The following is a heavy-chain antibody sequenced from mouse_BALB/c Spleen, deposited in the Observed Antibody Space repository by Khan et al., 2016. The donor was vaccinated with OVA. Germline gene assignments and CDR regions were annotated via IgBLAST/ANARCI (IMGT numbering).Heavy chain of an antibody. J-gene: IGHJ2*01. V-gene: IGHV9-2-1*01. CDR2: INTETGAP. Sequence: QIQLVQSGPELKKPGETVKISCKASGYTFTDYSMHWVKQAPGKGLKWMGWINTETGAPTYADDFKGRFAFSLETSASTAYLQINNLKNEDTATYFCARDRDDYVDYWGQGTTLTVSS. CDR1: GYTFTDYS. D-gene: IGHD2-14*01. CDR3: ARDRDDYVDY.